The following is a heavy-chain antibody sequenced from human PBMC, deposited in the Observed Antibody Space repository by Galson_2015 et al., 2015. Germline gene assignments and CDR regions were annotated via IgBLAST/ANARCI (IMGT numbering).Heavy chain of an antibody. V-gene: IGHV3-48*01. J-gene: IGHJ4*02. D-gene: IGHD6-19*01. CDR2: ISSSCCTI. CDR1: GFTFSSYA. CDR3: ARDLTVDSSGWVTRDF. Sequence: SLRLSCAASGFTFSSYAMHWVRQAPGQGLEWVSYISSSCCTIYYADSVKGRFTISRDNAKNSLYLEMNSLRAEDTAVYYCARDLTVDSSGWVTRDFWGQGTLVTVSS.